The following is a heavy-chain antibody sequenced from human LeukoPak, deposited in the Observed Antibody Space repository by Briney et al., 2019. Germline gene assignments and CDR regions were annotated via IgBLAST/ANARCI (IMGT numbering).Heavy chain of an antibody. CDR2: IYYSGST. D-gene: IGHD2/OR15-2a*01. J-gene: IGHJ3*02. CDR1: GGSISSYY. V-gene: IGHV4-59*01. Sequence: SETLSLTCPVSGGSISSYYWSWIRQPPGKGLEWIGYIYYSGSTNYNPSLKSRVTISVDTSKNQFSLKLSSVTAADTAVYYCARDPRNPDAFDIWGQGTMVTVSS. CDR3: ARDPRNPDAFDI.